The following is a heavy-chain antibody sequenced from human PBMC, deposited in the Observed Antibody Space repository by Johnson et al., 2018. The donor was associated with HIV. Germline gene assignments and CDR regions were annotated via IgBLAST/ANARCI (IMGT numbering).Heavy chain of an antibody. D-gene: IGHD6-13*01. V-gene: IGHV3-11*01. CDR1: GFSFGDYY. CDR2: ISSDGSTI. J-gene: IGHJ3*02. Sequence: QVQLVESGGGLVKPGGSLRLSCAASGFSFGDYYMSWIRQAPGKGLEWISYISSDGSTIDYADSVKGRFTISRDNAKNSLYLQMNSLRAEDTAVYYCAREGLLIAAAGAFDIWGQGTMVTVSS. CDR3: AREGLLIAAAGAFDI.